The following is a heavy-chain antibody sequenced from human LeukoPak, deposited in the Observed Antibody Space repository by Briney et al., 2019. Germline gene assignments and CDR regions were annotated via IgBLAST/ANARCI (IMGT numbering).Heavy chain of an antibody. Sequence: GRSLRLSCAASGFTFSSYGMHWVRQAPGKGQEWMAVVSDDGSNKYYEDSVRGRFTISRDNSKNTLYLQMSSLRDEDTAVYYCAKPRLRGGYLFDYWGQGTLVTVSS. J-gene: IGHJ4*02. CDR3: AKPRLRGGYLFDY. D-gene: IGHD5-12*01. CDR1: GFTFSSYG. CDR2: VSDDGSNK. V-gene: IGHV3-30*18.